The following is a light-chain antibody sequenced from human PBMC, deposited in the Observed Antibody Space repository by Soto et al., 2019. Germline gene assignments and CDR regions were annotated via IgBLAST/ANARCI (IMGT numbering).Light chain of an antibody. CDR2: RVS. J-gene: IGKJ1*01. V-gene: IGKV2-30*01. Sequence: DVVMTQSPLSLPVTLGQPASISCRSTQGLVYIDGNTYLNWFHQRPGQSPRRLMYRVSNRDSGVPDRFSGSGSGTDFTLTISRMEAEDVGIYYCMQGTHWPWTFGQGTKVEIK. CDR1: QGLVYIDGNTY. CDR3: MQGTHWPWT.